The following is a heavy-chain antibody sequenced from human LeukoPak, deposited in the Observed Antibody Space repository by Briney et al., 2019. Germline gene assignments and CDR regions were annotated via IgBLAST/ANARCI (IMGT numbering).Heavy chain of an antibody. CDR2: IYTSGST. CDR3: ARDTAMVSLDY. D-gene: IGHD5-18*01. V-gene: IGHV4-61*02. CDR1: GGSISSGSYY. J-gene: IGHJ4*02. Sequence: SETLSLTCTVSGGSISSGSYYWSWIRQPAGKGLVWIGRIYTSGSTNYNPSLKSRVTISVDTSKNQFSLKLSSVTAADTAVYYCARDTAMVSLDYRGQGTLVTVSS.